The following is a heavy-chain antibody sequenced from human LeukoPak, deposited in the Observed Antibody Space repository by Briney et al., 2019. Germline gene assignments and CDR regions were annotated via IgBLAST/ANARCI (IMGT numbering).Heavy chain of an antibody. CDR1: GFTFSSDW. Sequence: GGSLRLPCAASGFTFSSDWMHWVRQAPGKGLVWVSRINSDGSSTTYADSVKGRFTISRDNAKNTLYLQMNSLRAEDTALYYCARSDTTLIDSWGQGTLVTVSS. CDR3: ARSDTTLIDS. J-gene: IGHJ4*02. CDR2: INSDGSST. V-gene: IGHV3-74*01. D-gene: IGHD1-1*01.